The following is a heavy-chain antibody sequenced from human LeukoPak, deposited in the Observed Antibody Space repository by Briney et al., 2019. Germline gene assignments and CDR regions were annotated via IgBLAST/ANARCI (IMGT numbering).Heavy chain of an antibody. J-gene: IGHJ4*02. V-gene: IGHV4-59*08. Sequence: PSETLSLTCTVSGGSISSYYWSWIRQPPGKGLEWIGYIYYSGSTNYNPSLKSRVTISVDTSKNQFSLKLSSVTAADTAVYYCARMYYFDYFDYWGQGTLVTVSS. CDR1: GGSISSYY. D-gene: IGHD3-22*01. CDR2: IYYSGST. CDR3: ARMYYFDYFDY.